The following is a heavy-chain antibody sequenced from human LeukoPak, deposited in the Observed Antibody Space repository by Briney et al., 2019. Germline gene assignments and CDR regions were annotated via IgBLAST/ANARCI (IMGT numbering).Heavy chain of an antibody. Sequence: SETLSLTCAVSGYSISSSNWWGWIRQPPGKGLEWIGYIYYSGSTYYNPSLKSRVTMSVDTSKNQFSLKLSSVTGVDTAVYYCQVVVTPLDYWGQGTLVTVSS. V-gene: IGHV4-28*01. J-gene: IGHJ4*02. CDR1: GYSISSSNW. CDR3: QVVVTPLDY. CDR2: IYYSGST. D-gene: IGHD3-22*01.